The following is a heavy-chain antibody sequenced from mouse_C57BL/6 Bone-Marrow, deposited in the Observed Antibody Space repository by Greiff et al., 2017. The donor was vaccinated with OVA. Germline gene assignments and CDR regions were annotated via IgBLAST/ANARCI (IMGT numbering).Heavy chain of an antibody. CDR3: AREEGLLRRYFDV. J-gene: IGHJ1*03. D-gene: IGHD1-2*01. V-gene: IGHV5-16*01. CDR1: GFTFSDYY. Sequence: EVMLVESEGGLVQPGSSMKLSCTASGFTFSDYYMAWVRQVPEKGLEWVANINYDGSSTYYLDSLKSRFIISRDNAKNILYLQMSSLKSEDTATYYCAREEGLLRRYFDVWGTGTTVTVSS. CDR2: INYDGSST.